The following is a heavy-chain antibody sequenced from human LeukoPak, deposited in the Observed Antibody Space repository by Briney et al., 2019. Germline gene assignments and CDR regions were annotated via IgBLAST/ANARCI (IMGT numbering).Heavy chain of an antibody. CDR2: INPDNGGT. CDR1: GYTFTGYF. D-gene: IGHD1-26*01. CDR3: ARDKWDLLPVY. J-gene: IGHJ4*02. V-gene: IGHV1-2*06. Sequence: GASVKVSCKASGYTFTGYFIQWMRQAPGQGLEWMGRINPDNGGTSYAQKFQGRVTMTRDTSISTVYLDLNSLTSDDTAVYYCARDKWDLLPVYWGQGTLVTVSS.